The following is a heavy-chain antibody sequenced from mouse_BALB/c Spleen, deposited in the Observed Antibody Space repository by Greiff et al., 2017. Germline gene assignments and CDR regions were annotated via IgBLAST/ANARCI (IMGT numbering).Heavy chain of an antibody. CDR1: GFTFSSYA. CDR2: ISSGGST. Sequence: EVQVVESGGGLVKPGGSLKLSCAASGFTFSSYAMSWVRQTPEKRLEWVASISSGGSTYYPDSVKGRFTISRDNARNILYLQMSSLRSEDTAMYYCARCYDYGWYFDVWGAGTTVTVSS. J-gene: IGHJ1*01. D-gene: IGHD2-4*01. V-gene: IGHV5-6-5*01. CDR3: ARCYDYGWYFDV.